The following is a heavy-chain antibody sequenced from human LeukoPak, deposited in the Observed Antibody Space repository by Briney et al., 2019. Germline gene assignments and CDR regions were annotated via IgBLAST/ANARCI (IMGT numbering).Heavy chain of an antibody. J-gene: IGHJ4*02. V-gene: IGHV4-38-2*02. D-gene: IGHD6-13*01. Sequence: SETLSLTCTVSAYSISSGYYWGWIRQPPGKGLEWIGSLSHSGSTYYNPSLKSRVTISVDTSKNQFSLRLRSVTAAGTAVYYCARPYSSSWYYFDYWGQGTLVTVSS. CDR3: ARPYSSSWYYFDY. CDR1: AYSISSGYY. CDR2: LSHSGST.